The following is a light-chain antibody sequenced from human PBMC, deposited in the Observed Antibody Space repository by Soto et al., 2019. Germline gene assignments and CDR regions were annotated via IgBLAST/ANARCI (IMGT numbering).Light chain of an antibody. CDR3: HQYNNWTPWT. J-gene: IGKJ1*01. V-gene: IGKV3-15*01. CDR2: GAS. Sequence: EIVMTQSPATLSVSPGERATLSCRASQSVSSNLAWYQQKPGQAPRLLIYGASTRATGSPARFSGSGSGTEFTLTISSLQSEDYAVYYCHQYNNWTPWTFGQGPKVEIK. CDR1: QSVSSN.